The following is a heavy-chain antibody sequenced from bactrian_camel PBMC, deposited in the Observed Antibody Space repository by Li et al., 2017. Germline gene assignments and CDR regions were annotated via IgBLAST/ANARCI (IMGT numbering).Heavy chain of an antibody. D-gene: IGHD6*01. CDR1: VYTTGFWC. CDR2: IDRDGRS. CDR3: AADPLRNPTYPLVRSSFRY. Sequence: HVQLVESGGGTVQHGESRRLSCTSNVYTTGFWCMAWFRHGRGKQGEGVATIDRDGRSSYADSVKGRFTISKDNAKKTMYLEMNNLLPEDTAMYYCAADPLRNPTYPLVRSSFRYWGQGTQVTV. J-gene: IGHJ6*01. V-gene: IGHV3S53*01.